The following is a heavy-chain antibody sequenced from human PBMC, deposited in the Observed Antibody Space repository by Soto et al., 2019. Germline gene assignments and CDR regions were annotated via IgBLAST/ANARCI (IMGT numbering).Heavy chain of an antibody. CDR2: ISGSGGST. CDR1: GFTFSSYA. D-gene: IGHD3-22*01. J-gene: IGHJ6*02. CDR3: AKEGGYYDSSGYYYYYGMDV. Sequence: EVQLLESGGGLVQPGGSLRLSCAASGFTFSSYAMSWVRQAPGKGLEWVSAISGSGGSTYYADSVKGRFTISRDNSKNTLYLQMNSLRAEDTAVYYCAKEGGYYDSSGYYYYYGMDVWGQGTTVTVSS. V-gene: IGHV3-23*01.